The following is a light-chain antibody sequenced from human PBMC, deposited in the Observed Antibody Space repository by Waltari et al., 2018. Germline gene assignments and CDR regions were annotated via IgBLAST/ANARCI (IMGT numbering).Light chain of an antibody. Sequence: ETVMTQSPATLSVSPGARFSLSCRASQSVGSNLAWYQQRPGQAPRLLIYGASTRATGIPARFSGSGSGTEFTLTISSLQSEDFAFYYCQQYTYWPPGTFGQGTKVEIK. CDR2: GAS. CDR1: QSVGSN. CDR3: QQYTYWPPGT. J-gene: IGKJ1*01. V-gene: IGKV3-15*01.